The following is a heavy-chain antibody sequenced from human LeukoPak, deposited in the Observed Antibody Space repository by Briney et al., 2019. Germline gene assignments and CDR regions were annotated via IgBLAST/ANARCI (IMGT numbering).Heavy chain of an antibody. CDR2: IYPGDSDT. V-gene: IGHV5-51*01. CDR3: ARPEEHGDYGHDAFDI. J-gene: IGHJ3*02. D-gene: IGHD4-17*01. Sequence: GESLKISCQASGYRFTSYWIGWVRQMPGKGLEWMGIIYPGDSDTRYSPSFQGPVTISADKSISTTYLQWSSLKASDTAMYYCARPEEHGDYGHDAFDIWGEGTMVTVSS. CDR1: GYRFTSYW.